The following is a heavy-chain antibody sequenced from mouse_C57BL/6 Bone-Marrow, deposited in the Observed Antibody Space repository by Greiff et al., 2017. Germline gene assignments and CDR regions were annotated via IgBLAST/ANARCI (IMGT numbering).Heavy chain of an antibody. CDR3: ARGGTGDY. Sequence: EVHLVESGPGLVKPSQSLSLTCSVTGYSITSGYYWNWIRQFPGNKLEWMGYISYDGSNNYNPSLKNRISITRDTSKNQFFLKLNSVTTEDTATYYCARGGTGDYWGQGTTLTVSS. D-gene: IGHD3-3*01. CDR2: ISYDGSN. CDR1: GYSITSGYY. J-gene: IGHJ2*01. V-gene: IGHV3-6*01.